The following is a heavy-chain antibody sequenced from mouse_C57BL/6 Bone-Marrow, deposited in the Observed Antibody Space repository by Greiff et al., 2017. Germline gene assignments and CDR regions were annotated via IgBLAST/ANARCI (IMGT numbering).Heavy chain of an antibody. D-gene: IGHD1-1*01. J-gene: IGHJ3*01. V-gene: IGHV5-9*01. CDR1: GFTFSSYT. Sequence: EVKLVESGGGLVKPGGSLKLSCAASGFTFSSYTMSWVRQTPEKRLEWVATISGGGGNTSYPDSVKGRFTISRDNAKNTLYLQMSSLRSEDTALYYCARHDPLLLRYLAYWGQGTLVTVSA. CDR2: ISGGGGNT. CDR3: ARHDPLLLRYLAY.